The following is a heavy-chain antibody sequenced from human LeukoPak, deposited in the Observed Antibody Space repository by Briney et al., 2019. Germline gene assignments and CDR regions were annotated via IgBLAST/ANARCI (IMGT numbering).Heavy chain of an antibody. D-gene: IGHD3-10*01. Sequence: PGGSLRLSCAASGFMFSRYAMIWVRQTPGEGLEWVSAITETGAGTYYADSVKGRFTISRDNSKNTLYLQMNSLRAEDTAVYYCAKDTPQEVRGDRIFNYWGQGTLVTVSS. CDR1: GFMFSRYA. V-gene: IGHV3-23*01. CDR2: ITETGAGT. CDR3: AKDTPQEVRGDRIFNY. J-gene: IGHJ4*02.